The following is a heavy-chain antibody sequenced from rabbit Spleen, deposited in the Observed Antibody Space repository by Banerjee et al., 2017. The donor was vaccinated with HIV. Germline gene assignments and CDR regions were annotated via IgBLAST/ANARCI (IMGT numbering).Heavy chain of an antibody. CDR2: IEPIFANT. CDR3: VRDQAGDADYGPYYLNL. V-gene: IGHV1S47*01. J-gene: IGHJ4*01. Sequence: QEQLVESGGGLVQPGGSLKLSCKASGFDFSNYGVSWVRQAPGKGLEWIGYIEPIFANTFYANWVNGRFTISSHNAQNTLYLQLSSLTAADTATYFCVRDQAGDADYGPYYLNLWGPGPLVTVS. CDR1: GFDFSNYG. D-gene: IGHD2-1*01.